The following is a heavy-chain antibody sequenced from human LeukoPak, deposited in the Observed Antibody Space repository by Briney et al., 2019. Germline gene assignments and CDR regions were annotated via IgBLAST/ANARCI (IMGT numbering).Heavy chain of an antibody. CDR2: FDPEDGET. V-gene: IGHV1-24*01. Sequence: GASVKVSCKVSGYTRTELSMHWVRQAPGKGLEWVGGFDPEDGETIYAQKFQGRVTMTEDTSTDTAYMELSSLRSEDTAVYYCATVPTYYYGSGPHFDYWGQGTLVTVSS. J-gene: IGHJ4*02. CDR3: ATVPTYYYGSGPHFDY. CDR1: GYTRTELS. D-gene: IGHD3-10*01.